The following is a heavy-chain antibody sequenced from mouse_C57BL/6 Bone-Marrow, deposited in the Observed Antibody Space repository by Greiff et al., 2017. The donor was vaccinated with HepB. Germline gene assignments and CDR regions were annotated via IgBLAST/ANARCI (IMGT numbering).Heavy chain of an antibody. CDR1: GYTFTSYG. J-gene: IGHJ2*01. CDR3: ARSITTVVGFDY. CDR2: IYPRSGNT. D-gene: IGHD1-1*01. V-gene: IGHV1-81*01. Sequence: QVHVKQSGAELARPGASVKLSCKASGYTFTSYGISWVKQRTGQGLEWIGEIYPRSGNTYYNEKFKGKATLTADKSSSTAYMELRSLTSEDSAVYFCARSITTVVGFDYWGQGTTLTVSS.